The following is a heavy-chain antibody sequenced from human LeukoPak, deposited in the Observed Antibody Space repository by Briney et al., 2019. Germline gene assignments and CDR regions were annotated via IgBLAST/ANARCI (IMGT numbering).Heavy chain of an antibody. CDR2: IGNAGKI. J-gene: IGHJ4*02. CDR3: AKGQWLHYFDY. CDR1: GFTFSSYD. V-gene: IGHV3-23*01. Sequence: GGSLRLSCAASGFTFSSYDMHWVRQAPGKGLEWVSVIGNAGKIYYQASSKSRFTISRDHSKNTLSLQMNRLRAEDTAVYYCAKGQWLHYFDYWGQGTLVTVSS. D-gene: IGHD6-19*01.